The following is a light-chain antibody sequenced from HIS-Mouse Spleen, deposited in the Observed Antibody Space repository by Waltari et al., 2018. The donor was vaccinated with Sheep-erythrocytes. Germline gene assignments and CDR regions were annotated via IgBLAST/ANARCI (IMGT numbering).Light chain of an antibody. CDR1: SSDVGGYTY. V-gene: IGLV2-11*01. J-gene: IGLJ1*01. CDR3: CSYAGSYNHV. CDR2: DVS. Sequence: QSALTQLRSVSGSPGQSLTLSCTRTSSDVGGYTYASWYQQHPGKAPKLMIYDVSKRPSGVPDRFSGSKSGNTASLTISGLQADDEADYFCCSYAGSYNHVFATGTKVTVL.